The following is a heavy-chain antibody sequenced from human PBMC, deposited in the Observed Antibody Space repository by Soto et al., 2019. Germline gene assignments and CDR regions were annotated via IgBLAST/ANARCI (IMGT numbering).Heavy chain of an antibody. V-gene: IGHV3-73*02. D-gene: IGHD3-22*01. J-gene: IGHJ4*02. CDR2: ISIKPNNYAT. CDR3: VRAYENSNYYCDY. Sequence: DAQVVESGGGLVQQGESLKLSCVGSGFTFHGSTMHWVRQASVKGLEWIGLISIKPNNYATVYAASVTGRFTISRDDSNNTAYLQMNSLKTEDTAVYYCVRAYENSNYYCDYWGRGTLVTVSS. CDR1: GFTFHGST.